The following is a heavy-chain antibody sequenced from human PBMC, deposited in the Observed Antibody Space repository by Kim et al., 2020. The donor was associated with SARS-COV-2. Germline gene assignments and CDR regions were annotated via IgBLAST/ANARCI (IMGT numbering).Heavy chain of an antibody. V-gene: IGHV1-46*01. CDR1: GYTFTSYY. CDR2: INPSGGST. D-gene: IGHD2-15*01. Sequence: ASVKVSCKASGYTFTSYYMHWVRQAPGQGLEWMGIINPSGGSTSYAQKFQGRVTMTRDTSTSTVYMELSSLRSEDTAVYYCARVSRRCSGGSCYLDEDRFDPWGQGTLVTVSS. J-gene: IGHJ5*02. CDR3: ARVSRRCSGGSCYLDEDRFDP.